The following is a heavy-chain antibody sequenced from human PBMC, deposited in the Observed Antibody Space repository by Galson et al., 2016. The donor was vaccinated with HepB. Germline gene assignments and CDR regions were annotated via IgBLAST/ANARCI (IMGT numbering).Heavy chain of an antibody. V-gene: IGHV3-21*01. CDR1: GFTFTRYN. CDR2: ISSGSSYI. D-gene: IGHD6-13*01. J-gene: IGHJ3*02. CDR3: ARVSEQQLLEAFDI. Sequence: SLRLSCATSGFTFTRYNMNWVRQAPGKGLEWVSSISSGSSYIYYADSVKGRFTISRDNVKKSLYLQMNSLRPEDTAVYYCARVSEQQLLEAFDIWGQGTRVTVSS.